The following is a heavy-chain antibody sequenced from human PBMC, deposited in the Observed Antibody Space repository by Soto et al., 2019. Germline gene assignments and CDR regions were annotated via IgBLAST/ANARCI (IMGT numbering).Heavy chain of an antibody. D-gene: IGHD3-10*01. CDR1: GYSIRSGYY. CDR2: VYHNGIM. V-gene: IGHV4-38-2*02. Sequence: SETLSLTCSVSGYSIRSGYYWGWVRQAPGKGLEWLGSVYHNGIMFHNPSFQSRVTISVDTSKNQFSPNLRSVTAADTAVYYCAASWSGELAFNYWGHGILVTVSS. J-gene: IGHJ4*01. CDR3: AASWSGELAFNY.